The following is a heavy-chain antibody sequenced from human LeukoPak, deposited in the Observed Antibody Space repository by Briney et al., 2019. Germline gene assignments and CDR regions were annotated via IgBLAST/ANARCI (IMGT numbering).Heavy chain of an antibody. Sequence: GGSLRLSCAASGFTFISYAMSWVRQAPVKWMEWVSIISGSGGSTYYADSVKGRFTISRDNSKNTLYLQMNSLRAEDTAVYYCARDEPPHIAVASGDAFDIWGQGTMVTVSS. CDR2: ISGSGGST. CDR1: GFTFISYA. CDR3: ARDEPPHIAVASGDAFDI. D-gene: IGHD6-19*01. J-gene: IGHJ3*02. V-gene: IGHV3-23*01.